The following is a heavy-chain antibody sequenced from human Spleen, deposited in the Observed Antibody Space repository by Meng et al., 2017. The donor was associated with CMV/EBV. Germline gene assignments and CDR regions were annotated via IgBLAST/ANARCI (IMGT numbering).Heavy chain of an antibody. Sequence: EVRLVESGGCLVQPGGSLRLSCAASGFTFSSYAMSWVRQAPGKGLEWVSAISGSGGSTYYADSVKGRFTISRDNSKNTLYLQMNSLRAEDTAVYYCVADFSQQLVSGGYWGQGTLVTVSS. CDR1: GFTFSSYA. CDR3: VADFSQQLVSGGY. V-gene: IGHV3-23*04. D-gene: IGHD6-13*01. J-gene: IGHJ4*02. CDR2: ISGSGGST.